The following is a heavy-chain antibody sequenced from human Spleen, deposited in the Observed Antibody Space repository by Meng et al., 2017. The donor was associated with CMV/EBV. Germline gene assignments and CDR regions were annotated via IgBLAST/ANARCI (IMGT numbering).Heavy chain of an antibody. Sequence: GGSLRLSCTASGFTVSSNYMSWVRQAPGKGLEWVAFVRNDGSKKHYADSVKGRFTISRDNSKNTLYLQMNSLRSEDTAVYYCARDKVWFGELGFDYWGQGTLVTVSS. CDR3: ARDKVWFGELGFDY. CDR1: GFTVSSNY. D-gene: IGHD3-10*01. V-gene: IGHV3-30*02. CDR2: VRNDGSKK. J-gene: IGHJ4*02.